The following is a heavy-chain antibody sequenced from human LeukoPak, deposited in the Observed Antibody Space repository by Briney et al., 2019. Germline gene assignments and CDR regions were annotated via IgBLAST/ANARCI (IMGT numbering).Heavy chain of an antibody. Sequence: ASVKVSCKASGNTFTLYYIHWVRQAPGQGLEGMGMINPSHGATTYAQRCQGIVSIARDMSTTTVYMDQRSLRSEDPAVYFSAREQRGGLSGYLGGLFASYYTYYYMVVWGRGTTVTVSS. J-gene: IGHJ6*03. CDR1: GNTFTLYY. CDR2: INPSHGAT. D-gene: IGHD3-3*01. CDR3: AREQRGGLSGYLGGLFASYYTYYYMVV. V-gene: IGHV1-46*01.